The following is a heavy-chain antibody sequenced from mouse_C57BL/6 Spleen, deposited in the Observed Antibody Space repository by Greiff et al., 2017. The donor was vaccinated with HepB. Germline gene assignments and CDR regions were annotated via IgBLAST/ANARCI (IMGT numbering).Heavy chain of an antibody. V-gene: IGHV1-26*01. CDR2: INPNNGGT. J-gene: IGHJ3*01. CDR1: GYTFTDYY. D-gene: IGHD2-4*01. CDR3: ARGEEYEDYGAWFAY. Sequence: EVQLQQSGPELVKPGASVKISCKASGYTFTDYYMNWVKQSHGKSLEWIGDINPNNGGTSYNQKFKGKATLTVDKSSSTAYMELRSLTSEDSAVYYCARGEEYEDYGAWFAYWGQGTLVTVSA.